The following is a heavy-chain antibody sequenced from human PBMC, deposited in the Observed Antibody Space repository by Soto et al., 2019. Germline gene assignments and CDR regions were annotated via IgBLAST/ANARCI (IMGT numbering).Heavy chain of an antibody. D-gene: IGHD3-22*01. J-gene: IGHJ3*02. Sequence: ASVKVSCKASGYTFKSYYIYWVRQAPGQGLEWMGRINPSGGRTSYAQKFQGSVTMTRDTSTGTVYLELSSLRSEDTAVYYCERGDYDSSGYRPFDIWGQGTMVTVSS. CDR1: GYTFKSYY. CDR2: INPSGGRT. CDR3: ERGDYDSSGYRPFDI. V-gene: IGHV1-46*02.